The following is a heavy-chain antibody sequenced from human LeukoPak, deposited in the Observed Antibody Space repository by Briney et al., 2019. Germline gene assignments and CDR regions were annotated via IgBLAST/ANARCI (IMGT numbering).Heavy chain of an antibody. CDR3: ARDFSPSPIYEHYFDY. CDR1: GFTFSSYS. D-gene: IGHD3-16*01. CDR2: ISSSSSYI. V-gene: IGHV3-21*01. J-gene: IGHJ4*02. Sequence: GGSLRLSCAASGFTFSSYSMNWVRQAPGKGLEWVSSISSSSSYIYYADSVKGRFTISRDNAKNSLYLQMNSLRAEDTAVYYCARDFSPSPIYEHYFDYWGQGTLVTVSS.